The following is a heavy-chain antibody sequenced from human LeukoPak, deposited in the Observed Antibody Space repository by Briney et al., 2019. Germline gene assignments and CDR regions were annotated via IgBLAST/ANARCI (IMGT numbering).Heavy chain of an antibody. J-gene: IGHJ4*02. V-gene: IGHV4-61*02. CDR1: GGSISSGSYY. Sequence: SETLSLTCTVSGGSISSGSYYWSWIRQPAGKGLEWIGRIYTSGSTNYNPSLKSRVTISVDMSKNQFSLKLSSVTAADTAVYYCARDREYSSSYYFDYWGQGTLVTVSS. D-gene: IGHD6-6*01. CDR2: IYTSGST. CDR3: ARDREYSSSYYFDY.